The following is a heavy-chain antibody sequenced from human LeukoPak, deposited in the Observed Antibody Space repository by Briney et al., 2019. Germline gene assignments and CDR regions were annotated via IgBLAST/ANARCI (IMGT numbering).Heavy chain of an antibody. J-gene: IGHJ5*02. CDR2: IIPIFGTA. D-gene: IGHD6-13*01. CDR1: GGTFSSYA. Sequence: SVKVSCKASGGTFSSYATSWVRQAPGQGLEWMGGIIPIFGTANYAQKFQGRVTITADESTSTAYMELRSLRSEDTAVYYCARAIVGAAAGTGWFDPWGQGTLVTVSS. V-gene: IGHV1-69*01. CDR3: ARAIVGAAAGTGWFDP.